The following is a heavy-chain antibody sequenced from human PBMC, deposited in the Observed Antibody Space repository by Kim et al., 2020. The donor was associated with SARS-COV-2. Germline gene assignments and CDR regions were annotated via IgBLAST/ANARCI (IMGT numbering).Heavy chain of an antibody. V-gene: IGHV3-33*06. CDR2: IWYDGSNK. CDR3: AKSNYYDSSPFDY. CDR1: GFTFSSYG. J-gene: IGHJ4*02. D-gene: IGHD3-22*01. Sequence: GGSLRLSCAASGFTFSSYGMHWVRQAPGKGLEWVAVIWYDGSNKHYADSVKGRFTISRDNSKNTLYLQMNSLRAEDTAVYYCAKSNYYDSSPFDYWGQGTLVTVSS.